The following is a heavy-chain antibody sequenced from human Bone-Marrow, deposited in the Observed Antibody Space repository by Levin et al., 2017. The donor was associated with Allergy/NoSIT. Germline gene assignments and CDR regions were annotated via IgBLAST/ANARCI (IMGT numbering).Heavy chain of an antibody. CDR1: GFSFSTYA. V-gene: IGHV3-48*04. J-gene: IGHJ3*02. CDR2: ISGSGSSI. CDR3: SRAMSHYCSGWGRASDI. Sequence: GGSLRLSCAASGFSFSTYAMHWVRQSPGKGLEWFSYISGSGSSIYYADSVKGRFTISRDNAKSSLYLQMNSLRVDDTAVYYCSRAMSHYCSGWGRASDIWGQGTRVTVSS. D-gene: IGHD6-19*01.